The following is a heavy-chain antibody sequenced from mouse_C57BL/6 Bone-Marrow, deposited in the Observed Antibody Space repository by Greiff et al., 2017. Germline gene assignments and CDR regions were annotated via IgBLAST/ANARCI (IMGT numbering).Heavy chain of an antibody. CDR2: IDPEDGDT. Sequence: EVHLVESGAELVRPGASVKLSCTASGFNINDYYMHWVKQRPEQGLEWIGRIDPEDGDTEYAPKFQGKATMTADTSSNTVYLQLSRLTSEDTAVDYCIIYCYSSSYWYFDVWGTGTTVTVSS. J-gene: IGHJ1*03. V-gene: IGHV14-1*01. D-gene: IGHD1-1*01. CDR1: GFNINDYY. CDR3: IIYCYSSSYWYFDV.